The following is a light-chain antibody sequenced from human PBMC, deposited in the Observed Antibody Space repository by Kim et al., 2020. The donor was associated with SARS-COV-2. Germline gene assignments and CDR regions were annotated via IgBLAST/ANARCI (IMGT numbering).Light chain of an antibody. CDR1: QTLSNNY. CDR3: QQFHVLPWT. J-gene: IGKJ1*01. CDR2: GAS. V-gene: IGKV3-20*01. Sequence: EVVLTQSPSTLSLSPGERATLSCRASQTLSNNYLAWYQQRPGQAPRLLIYGASNRATGIPGRFSGSGSGTDFTLTISRLEPEDFVVYFCQQFHVLPWTFVRGTKVDIK.